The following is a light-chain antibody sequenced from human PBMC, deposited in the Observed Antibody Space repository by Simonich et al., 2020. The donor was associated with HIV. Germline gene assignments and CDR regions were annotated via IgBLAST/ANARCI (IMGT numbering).Light chain of an antibody. V-gene: IGLV2-14*01. CDR3: SSYSSSSTWVV. J-gene: IGLJ2*01. CDR2: DVS. Sequence: QSALTQPASVSGSPGQSITISCTETSSDVGGYNYVSWYQQHPGKAPKFMIYDVSERPSGVSNRFSGSKSGSTASLTISGLQAEDEADYYCSSYSSSSTWVVFGGGTKLTVL. CDR1: SSDVGGYNY.